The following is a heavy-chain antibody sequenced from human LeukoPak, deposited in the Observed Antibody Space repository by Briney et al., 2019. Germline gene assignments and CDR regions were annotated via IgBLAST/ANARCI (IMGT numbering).Heavy chain of an antibody. Sequence: SETLSLTCAVSGGSISSGGYSWSWIRQPPGKGLEWIGYIYHSGSTYYNPSLKSRVTISVDRSKNQFSLRLGSVTTADTAVHYCARVDTHGFDYYYAMDVWGQGTTVTVSS. J-gene: IGHJ6*02. CDR3: ARVDTHGFDYYYAMDV. CDR1: GGSISSGGYS. V-gene: IGHV4-30-2*01. CDR2: IYHSGST. D-gene: IGHD3-10*01.